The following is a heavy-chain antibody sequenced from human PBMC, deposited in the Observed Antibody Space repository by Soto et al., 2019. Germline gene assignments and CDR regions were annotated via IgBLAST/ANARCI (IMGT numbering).Heavy chain of an antibody. CDR3: ARDEKYYYDSSGYYRTHNTNIYYYYGMDV. CDR1: GFTFSSYS. V-gene: IGHV3-21*01. CDR2: ISSSSSYI. D-gene: IGHD3-22*01. Sequence: PGGSLRLSCAASGFTFSSYSMNWVRQAPGKGLEWVSSISSSSSYIYYADSVKGRFTISRDNAKNSLYLQMNSLRAEDTAVYYCARDEKYYYDSSGYYRTHNTNIYYYYGMDVWGQGTTVTVSS. J-gene: IGHJ6*02.